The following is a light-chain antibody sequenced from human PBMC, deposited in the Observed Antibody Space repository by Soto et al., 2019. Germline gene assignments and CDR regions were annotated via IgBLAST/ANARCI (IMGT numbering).Light chain of an antibody. Sequence: DIQMTQSPSTLSASVGDRVTIACRASQSISNWLAWYQQKPGKVPKLLIYEASSLESGVPLRFSGGGSGTEFTLTISSLQPDDFATYYCQQYSSYPWTFGQGTKVEI. CDR2: EAS. J-gene: IGKJ1*01. CDR3: QQYSSYPWT. V-gene: IGKV1-5*03. CDR1: QSISNW.